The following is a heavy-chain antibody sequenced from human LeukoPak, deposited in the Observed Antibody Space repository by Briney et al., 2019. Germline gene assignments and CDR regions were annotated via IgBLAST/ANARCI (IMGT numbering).Heavy chain of an antibody. CDR1: GFTFSSYS. D-gene: IGHD3-22*01. J-gene: IGHJ4*02. CDR2: ISSSNSYI. V-gene: IGHV3-21*01. Sequence: PGGSLRLSCAASGFTFSSYSMNWVRQAPGKGLEWVSSISSSNSYIYYEDSVKGRFTTTRDNAKITLYQQRNSLRAEDTAVYYCARDDEDYYDSSATDYWGQVTLVTVSS. CDR3: ARDDEDYYDSSATDY.